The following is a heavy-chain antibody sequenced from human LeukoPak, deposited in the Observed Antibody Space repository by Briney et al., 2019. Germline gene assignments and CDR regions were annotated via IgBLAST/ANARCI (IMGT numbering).Heavy chain of an antibody. CDR2: IRGSGTST. V-gene: IGHV3-23*01. CDR1: GFTFSSYA. Sequence: GGSLRLSCAASGFTFSSYAMSGVRQAPGKGLEWVSAIRGSGTSTYHADSVKGRFTISRDNSKNTLYLQMNSLRAEDTAVYYCAKVKGYSAYDPIAYWGQGTLVTVSS. D-gene: IGHD5-12*01. CDR3: AKVKGYSAYDPIAY. J-gene: IGHJ4*02.